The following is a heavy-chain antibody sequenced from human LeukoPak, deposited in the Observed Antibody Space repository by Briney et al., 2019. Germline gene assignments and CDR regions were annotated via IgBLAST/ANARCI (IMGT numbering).Heavy chain of an antibody. CDR1: GGSISSYY. CDR3: ARGRDDYVWGSYRDYFDY. J-gene: IGHJ4*02. Sequence: PSETLSLTCTVSGGSISSYYWSWIRQPPGKGLEWIGYIYYSGSTNYNPSLKSRVTISVDTSKNQFSLKLSSVTAADTAVYYCARGRDDYVWGSYRDYFDYWGQGTLVTVSS. V-gene: IGHV4-59*12. CDR2: IYYSGST. D-gene: IGHD3-16*02.